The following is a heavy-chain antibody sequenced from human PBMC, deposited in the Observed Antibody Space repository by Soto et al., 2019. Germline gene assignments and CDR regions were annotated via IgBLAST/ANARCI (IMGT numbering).Heavy chain of an antibody. J-gene: IGHJ4*02. D-gene: IGHD3-16*01. V-gene: IGHV3-23*01. CDR3: AKDWGYFHYYFDY. CDR2: ISGSGDST. Sequence: GGSLRLSCAASGFRFSTYAISWVRQAPGKGLEWVSAISGSGDSTYYADSVKGRFTISRDNSKNTLYLQMNSLRAEDTAVYYCAKDWGYFHYYFDYWGQGTLVTVSS. CDR1: GFRFSTYA.